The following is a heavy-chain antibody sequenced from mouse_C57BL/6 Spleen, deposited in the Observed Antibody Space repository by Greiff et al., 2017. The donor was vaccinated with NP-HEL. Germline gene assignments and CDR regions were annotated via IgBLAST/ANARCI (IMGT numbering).Heavy chain of an antibody. D-gene: IGHD3-1*01. CDR2: ISSGSSTI. CDR3: ARIYSGYAMDY. CDR1: GFTFSDYG. Sequence: EVKVEESGGGLVKPGGSLKLSCAASGFTFSDYGMHWVRQAPEKGLEWVAYISSGSSTIYYADTVKGRFTISRDNAKNTLFLQMTSLRSEDTAMYYCARIYSGYAMDYWGQGTSVTVSS. J-gene: IGHJ4*01. V-gene: IGHV5-17*01.